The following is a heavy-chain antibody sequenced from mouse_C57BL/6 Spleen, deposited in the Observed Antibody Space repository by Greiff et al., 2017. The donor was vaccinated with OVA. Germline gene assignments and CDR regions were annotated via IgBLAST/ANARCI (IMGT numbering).Heavy chain of an antibody. Sequence: VQLQQSGAELVKPGASVKMSCKASGYTFTSYWITWVKQRPGQGLEWIGDIYPGSGSTNYNEKFKSKATLTVDTSSSTAYMQLSSLTSEDSAVYYCVCGAYCSNFYYAIDYWGQGTSGTVSS. V-gene: IGHV1-55*01. CDR3: VCGAYCSNFYYAIDY. CDR1: GYTFTSYW. CDR2: IYPGSGST. D-gene: IGHD2-5*01. J-gene: IGHJ4*01.